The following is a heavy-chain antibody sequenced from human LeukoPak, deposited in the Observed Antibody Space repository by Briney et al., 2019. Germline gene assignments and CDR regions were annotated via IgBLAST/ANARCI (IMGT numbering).Heavy chain of an antibody. CDR3: ARGVAGDYIMSKYYFFYMDV. J-gene: IGHJ6*03. Sequence: GGSLRLSCEVSGFSLSGYWMSWVRQTPGKGLERVANIIQDGSDKYYVDSVKGRFTISRDNAKNSLYLQMNSLKAEDTAVYYCARGVAGDYIMSKYYFFYMDVWGKGTTVTVSS. CDR2: IIQDGSDK. D-gene: IGHD6-19*01. V-gene: IGHV3-7*01. CDR1: GFSLSGYW.